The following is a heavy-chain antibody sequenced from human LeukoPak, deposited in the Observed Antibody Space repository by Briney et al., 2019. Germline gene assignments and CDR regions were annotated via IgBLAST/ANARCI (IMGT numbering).Heavy chain of an antibody. CDR3: ARAPSGYYDSSGYYLYYFDD. Sequence: PSETLSLTCTVSGGSISSGRYYWRWIRQPAGKGLEWIGRLYTSGSTTYNPSLKSRVTISVDTSKNQFSLKLSSVTAADTAVYYCARAPSGYYDSSGYYLYYFDDWGQGTLVTVSS. V-gene: IGHV4-61*02. D-gene: IGHD3-22*01. CDR1: GGSISSGRYY. CDR2: LYTSGST. J-gene: IGHJ4*02.